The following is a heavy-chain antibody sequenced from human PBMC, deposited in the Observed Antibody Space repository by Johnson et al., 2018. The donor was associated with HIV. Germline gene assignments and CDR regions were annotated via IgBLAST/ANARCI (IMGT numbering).Heavy chain of an antibody. CDR3: ARSYSRWDDVFDI. CDR2: ISWNSGNI. CDR1: GFTFDDYA. V-gene: IGHV3-9*01. D-gene: IGHD1-26*01. J-gene: IGHJ3*02. Sequence: VQVVESGGGLVQPGRSLRLSCAASGFTFDDYAIHWVRQAPGKGLEWVSGISWNSGNIGYADSVKGRFTISRDNAKNSLYLQVNSLRAEDTAVYYCARSYSRWDDVFDIWGQGTMVTVSS.